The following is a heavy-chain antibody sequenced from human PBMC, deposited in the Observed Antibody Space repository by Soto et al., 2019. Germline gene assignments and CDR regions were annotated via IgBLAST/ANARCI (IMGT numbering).Heavy chain of an antibody. V-gene: IGHV2-5*02. CDR3: AHRVLRTVFGFVTTTAIYFGF. CDR1: GFSLTTSGVG. CDR2: IYWVDDK. Sequence: QITLNESGPTVVRPTETLNLTCRFSGFSLTTSGVGVGWIRQSPGKAPEWLALIYWVDDKRYSASLKSRLTITKDTSKNQVVLTVSALDPTDTATYYCAHRVLRTVFGFVTTTAIYFGFWCQGTPVAVSS. J-gene: IGHJ4*02. D-gene: IGHD3-3*01.